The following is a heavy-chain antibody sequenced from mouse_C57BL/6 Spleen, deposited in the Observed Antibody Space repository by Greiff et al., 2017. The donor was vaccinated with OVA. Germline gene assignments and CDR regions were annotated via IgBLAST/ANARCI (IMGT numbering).Heavy chain of an antibody. J-gene: IGHJ4*01. CDR1: GFSLTSYG. Sequence: VKLVESGPGLVAPSQSLSITCTVSGFSLTSYGVHWVRQPPGKGLEWLVVIWSDGSTTYNSALKSRLSISKDNTKSQVFLKMNSLQTDDTAMYYCARHPTTVGAMDYWGQGTSVTVSS. CDR3: ARHPTTVGAMDY. CDR2: IWSDGST. D-gene: IGHD1-1*01. V-gene: IGHV2-6-1*01.